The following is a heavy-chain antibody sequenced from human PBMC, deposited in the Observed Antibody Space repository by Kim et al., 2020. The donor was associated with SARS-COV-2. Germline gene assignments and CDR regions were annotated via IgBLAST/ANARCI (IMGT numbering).Heavy chain of an antibody. CDR3: ARADGGYCSGGSCPPAY. CDR2: IIPILGIA. CDR1: GGTFSSYA. Sequence: SVKVSCKASGGTFSSYAISWVRQAPGQGLEWMGRIIPILGIANYAQKFQGRVTITADKYTSTAYMELSSLRSEDTAVYYCARADGGYCSGGSCPPAYWGQGTLVPFSS. J-gene: IGHJ4*02. V-gene: IGHV1-69*04. D-gene: IGHD2-15*01.